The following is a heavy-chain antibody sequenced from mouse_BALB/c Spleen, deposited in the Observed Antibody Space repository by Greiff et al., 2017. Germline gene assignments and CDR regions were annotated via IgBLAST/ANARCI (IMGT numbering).Heavy chain of an antibody. D-gene: IGHD4-1*02. Sequence: QVQLQQSGPGLVAPSQSLSITCTVSGFSLTSYGVHWVRQPPGKGLEWLGVIWAGGSTNYNSALMSRLSISKDNSKSQVFLKMNSLQTDDTAMYYCATNWEGFAYWGQGTLVTVSA. J-gene: IGHJ3*01. V-gene: IGHV2-9*02. CDR1: GFSLTSYG. CDR2: IWAGGST. CDR3: ATNWEGFAY.